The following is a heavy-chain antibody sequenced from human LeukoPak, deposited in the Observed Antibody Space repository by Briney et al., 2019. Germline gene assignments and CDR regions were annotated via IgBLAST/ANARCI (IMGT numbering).Heavy chain of an antibody. CDR3: ARGPYGSGSYYD. V-gene: IGHV4-34*01. D-gene: IGHD3-10*01. J-gene: IGHJ4*02. Sequence: AXYGGSFSGXXXXXIRXXPGXXXXXIGEINHSGSTNYNPSLKSRVTISVDTSKNQFSLKLSSVTAADTAVYYCARGPYGSGSYYDWGQGILVTVSS. CDR1: GGSFSGXX. CDR2: INHSGST.